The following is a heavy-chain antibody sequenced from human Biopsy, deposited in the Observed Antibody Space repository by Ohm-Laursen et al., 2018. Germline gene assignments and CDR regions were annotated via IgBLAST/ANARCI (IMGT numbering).Heavy chain of an antibody. CDR1: GGSISSDY. D-gene: IGHD2/OR15-2a*01. Sequence: TLSLTCTVSGGSISSDYWSWIRQTPGKGLEWIAYIYYSGSTNYNPSLKSRVTISVDTSKNQFSLRLNSVTAADTAVYYCARATNSTGWPYYYFYGMDVWGQGTTVTVSS. J-gene: IGHJ6*02. CDR3: ARATNSTGWPYYYFYGMDV. CDR2: IYYSGST. V-gene: IGHV4-59*01.